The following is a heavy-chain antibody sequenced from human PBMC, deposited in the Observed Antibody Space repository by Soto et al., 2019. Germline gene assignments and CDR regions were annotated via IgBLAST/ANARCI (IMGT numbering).Heavy chain of an antibody. D-gene: IGHD2-2*01. CDR1: GFTFSSYA. CDR3: AKVGSSTSPRTDYYYYMDV. V-gene: IGHV3-23*01. Sequence: GGSLRLSCAASGFTFSSYAMSWVRQAPGKGLEWVSAISGSGGSTYYADSVKGRFTISRDNAKNTLYLQMNSLRAEDTAIYYCAKVGSSTSPRTDYYYYMDVWGKGTTVTVSS. J-gene: IGHJ6*03. CDR2: ISGSGGST.